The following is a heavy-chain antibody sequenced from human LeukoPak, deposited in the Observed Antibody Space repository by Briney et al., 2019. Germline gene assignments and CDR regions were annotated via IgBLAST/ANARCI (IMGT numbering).Heavy chain of an antibody. CDR2: IYHSGST. CDR1: GFTFSSYEM. D-gene: IGHD4-17*01. J-gene: IGHJ4*02. CDR3: ARDHGDYRSWFY. Sequence: GSLRLSCAASGFTFSSYEMNWVRQPPGKGLEWIGEIYHSGSTNYNPSLKSRVTISVDKSKNQFSLKLSSVTAADTAVYYCARDHGDYRSWFYWGQGTLVTVSS. V-gene: IGHV4-4*02.